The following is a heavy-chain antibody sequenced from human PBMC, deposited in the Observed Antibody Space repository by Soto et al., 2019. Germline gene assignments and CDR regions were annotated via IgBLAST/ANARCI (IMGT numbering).Heavy chain of an antibody. CDR1: GFTFSSYS. D-gene: IGHD3-9*01. CDR3: ARDGADILTGYYYYYGMDV. V-gene: IGHV3-21*01. Sequence: EVQLVESGGGLVKPGGSLRLSCAASGFTFSSYSMNWVRQAPGKGLEWVSSISSSSSYIYYADSVKGRFTISRDNAKKSLYLQMNSLRAEDTAVYYCARDGADILTGYYYYYGMDVWGQGTTVTVSS. J-gene: IGHJ6*02. CDR2: ISSSSSYI.